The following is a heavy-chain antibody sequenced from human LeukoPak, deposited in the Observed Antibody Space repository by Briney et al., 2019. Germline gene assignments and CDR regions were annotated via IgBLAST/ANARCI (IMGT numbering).Heavy chain of an antibody. D-gene: IGHD2-15*01. CDR2: ISGSGGST. CDR1: GFTSSSYA. Sequence: GGSLRLSCAASGFTSSSYAMSWVRQAPGKGLEWVSAISGSGGSTYYADSVKGRFTISRDNSKNTLYLQMNSLRAEDTAVYYCAKGGRHCSGGRCYSLKSPYYDYWGQRTLVTVSS. V-gene: IGHV3-23*01. J-gene: IGHJ4*02. CDR3: AKGGRHCSGGRCYSLKSPYYDY.